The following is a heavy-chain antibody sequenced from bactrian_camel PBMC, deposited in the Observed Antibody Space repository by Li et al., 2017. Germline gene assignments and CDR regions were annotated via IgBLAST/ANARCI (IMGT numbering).Heavy chain of an antibody. CDR1: GYTSFIDC. V-gene: IGHV3S55*01. Sequence: HVQLVESGGGSVQAGGSLKLSCTYTGYTSFIDCMGWFRQAPGKERERVATMDGYGQTVYTAPSVKGRFTLVKDKDKNVLYLQMNSLKVEDTAIYYCAVRLNSGCPVRWADFSAWGQGTQVTVS. D-gene: IGHD3*01. J-gene: IGHJ4*01. CDR3: AVRLNSGCPVRWADFSA. CDR2: MDGYGQT.